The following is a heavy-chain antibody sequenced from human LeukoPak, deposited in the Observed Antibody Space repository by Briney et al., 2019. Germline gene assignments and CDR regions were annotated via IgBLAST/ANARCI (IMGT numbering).Heavy chain of an antibody. J-gene: IGHJ4*02. Sequence: GRSLRLSCAASGFTFSSYAMHWVRQAPGKGLEWVVVISYDGSNKYYADSVRGRFTISRDNSKNTLYLQMNSLRAEDTAVYYCARDSHPITGTTGYFDYWGQGTLVTVSS. CDR2: ISYDGSNK. V-gene: IGHV3-30-3*01. CDR3: ARDSHPITGTTGYFDY. D-gene: IGHD1-20*01. CDR1: GFTFSSYA.